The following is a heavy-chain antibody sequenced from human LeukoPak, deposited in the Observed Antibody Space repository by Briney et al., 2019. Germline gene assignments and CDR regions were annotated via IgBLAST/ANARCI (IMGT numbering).Heavy chain of an antibody. CDR2: ISGSGDDT. J-gene: IGHJ6*02. V-gene: IGHV3-23*01. D-gene: IGHD3-10*01. CDR3: ARDYYGSGTYQGNYYYGMDV. Sequence: GGSLRLSCAASGFTFRQYAMSWVRQAPGKGLEWVSGISGSGDDTYYTDSVKGRFTISRDNSNNTMYLQMNNLRSEDTAVYFCARDYYGSGTYQGNYYYGMDVWGHGTTVTVSS. CDR1: GFTFRQYA.